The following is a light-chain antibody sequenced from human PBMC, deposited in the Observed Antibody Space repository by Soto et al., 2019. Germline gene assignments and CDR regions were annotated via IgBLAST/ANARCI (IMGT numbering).Light chain of an antibody. Sequence: EIVLTQSPATLSLSPGERATLSCRASQSLSTYLAWFQQKPGQAPRLLIYDASNRATGIPARFSGVGSGTDFTLTISSLEPEDFAVYYCHQRGDWPLTFGGGTKVEI. CDR1: QSLSTY. V-gene: IGKV3-11*01. J-gene: IGKJ4*01. CDR2: DAS. CDR3: HQRGDWPLT.